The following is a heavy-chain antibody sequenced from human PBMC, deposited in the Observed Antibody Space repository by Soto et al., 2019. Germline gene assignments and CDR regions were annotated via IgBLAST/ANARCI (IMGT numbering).Heavy chain of an antibody. CDR3: ARRLQYYGSGSLFDY. CDR2: IYYSGST. D-gene: IGHD3-10*01. Sequence: QVQLQESGPGLVKPSETLSLTCTVSGGSISSYYWSWIRQPPGKGLEWIGYIYYSGSTNYNPSLKSXXXXXXXXXXXXXXXXXXXXXXXXXAVYYCARRLQYYGSGSLFDYWGQGTLVTVSS. J-gene: IGHJ4*02. V-gene: IGHV4-59*01. CDR1: GGSISSYY.